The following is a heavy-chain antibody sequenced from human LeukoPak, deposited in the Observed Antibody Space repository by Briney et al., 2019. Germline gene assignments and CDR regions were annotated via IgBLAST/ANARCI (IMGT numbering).Heavy chain of an antibody. V-gene: IGHV3-23*01. CDR3: ATLASGYSSPFDY. D-gene: IGHD6-13*01. CDR1: GFTFSSYD. J-gene: IGHJ4*02. CDR2: IRSDGGST. Sequence: PGGSLRLSCAASGFTFSSYDMRWVRQAPGKGLEWVSFIRSDGGSTLYADSVKGRFTISRDNSKNTLYAEMTSLRAEDTAVYYCATLASGYSSPFDYWGQGTLVTVSS.